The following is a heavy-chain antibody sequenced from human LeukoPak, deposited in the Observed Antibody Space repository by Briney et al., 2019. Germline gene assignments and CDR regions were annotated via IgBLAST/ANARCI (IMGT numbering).Heavy chain of an antibody. CDR3: ARGGYSSGWYVGGGFDP. D-gene: IGHD6-19*01. CDR2: MNPNSGNT. J-gene: IGHJ5*02. Sequence: GASVKVSRKASGYTFTSYDINWVRQATGQGLEWMGWMNPNSGNTGYAQKFQGRVTMTRNTSISTAYMELSSLRSEDTAVYYCARGGYSSGWYVGGGFDPWGQGTLVTVSS. CDR1: GYTFTSYD. V-gene: IGHV1-8*01.